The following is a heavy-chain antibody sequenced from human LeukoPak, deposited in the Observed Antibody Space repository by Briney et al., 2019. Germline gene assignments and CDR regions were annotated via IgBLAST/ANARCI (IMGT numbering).Heavy chain of an antibody. V-gene: IGHV3-48*04. Sequence: GGSLRLSCAASGFTFSSSWMYWVRQAPGKGLEWVSYISSSGSTIYYSDSVKGRFTISRDNAKNSLYLQMNSLRAEDTAVYYCARDSGSSWPIDYWGQGTLVTVSS. CDR1: GFTFSSSW. D-gene: IGHD6-13*01. CDR3: ARDSGSSWPIDY. CDR2: ISSSGSTI. J-gene: IGHJ4*02.